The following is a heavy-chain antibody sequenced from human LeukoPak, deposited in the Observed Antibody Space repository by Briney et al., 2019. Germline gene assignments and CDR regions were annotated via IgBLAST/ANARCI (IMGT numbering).Heavy chain of an antibody. V-gene: IGHV3-21*01. CDR2: ISSSSSYI. D-gene: IGHD6-13*01. Sequence: GGSLRLSWAASGFTFSSYSMNWVRQAPGKGLEWVSSISSSSSYIYYADSVKGRFTISRDNAKNSLYLQMNSLRAEDTAVYYCARRIAAAGGFDPWGQGTLVTVSS. J-gene: IGHJ5*02. CDR1: GFTFSSYS. CDR3: ARRIAAAGGFDP.